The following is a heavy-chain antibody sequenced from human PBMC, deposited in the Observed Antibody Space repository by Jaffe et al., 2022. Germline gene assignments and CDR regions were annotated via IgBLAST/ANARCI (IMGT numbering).Heavy chain of an antibody. D-gene: IGHD6-13*01. CDR1: GYTFTSYY. CDR2: INPSGGST. V-gene: IGHV1-46*03. CDR3: ARDNGDSSSWYDPHDAFDI. J-gene: IGHJ3*02. Sequence: QVQLVQSGAEVKKPGASVKVSCKASGYTFTSYYMHWVRQAPGQGLEWMGIINPSGGSTSYAQKFQGRVTMTRDTSTSTVYMELSSLRSEDTAVYYCARDNGDSSSWYDPHDAFDIWGQGTMVTVSS.